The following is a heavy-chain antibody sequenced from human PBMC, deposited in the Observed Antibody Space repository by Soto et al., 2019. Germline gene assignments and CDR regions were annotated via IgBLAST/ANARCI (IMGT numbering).Heavy chain of an antibody. Sequence: SETLSLTCTNSGGSITRYYWSWIRQPPGKGLEWIGYIYYSGSTNYNPSLKSRVTISVDTSKNQFSLKLSSVTAADTAVYYCARKSSIAARFAFDIWGQGTMVNVSS. J-gene: IGHJ3*02. CDR2: IYYSGST. V-gene: IGHV4-59*01. CDR3: ARKSSIAARFAFDI. CDR1: GGSITRYY. D-gene: IGHD6-6*01.